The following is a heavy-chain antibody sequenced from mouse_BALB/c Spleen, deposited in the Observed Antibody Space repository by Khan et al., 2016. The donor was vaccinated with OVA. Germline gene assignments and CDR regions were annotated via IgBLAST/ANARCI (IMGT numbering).Heavy chain of an antibody. CDR2: IWSDGST. D-gene: IGHD4-1*01. CDR3: ATGTKEGAWFAY. CDR1: GFSLTSYG. J-gene: IGHJ3*01. V-gene: IGHV2-6*02. Sequence: QVQLKESGPGLVAPSQSLSITCTVSGFSLTSYGVHWVRQPPGKGLEWLVVIWSDGSTTYNSALKSRLSISKDNSKSKVFLKMNSLQTDDTAMYYCATGTKEGAWFAYWGQGTLVTVSA.